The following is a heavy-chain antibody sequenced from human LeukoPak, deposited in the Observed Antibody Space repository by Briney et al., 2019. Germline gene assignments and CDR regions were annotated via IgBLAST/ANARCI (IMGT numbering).Heavy chain of an antibody. D-gene: IGHD4-23*01. J-gene: IGHJ4*02. CDR2: VDPEDGET. CDR3: ATVDDYGGNAGDY. V-gene: IGHV1-69-2*01. Sequence: ASVKVSCKASGYTFTDYYMHWVQQAPGKGLEWKGRVDPEDGETIYAEKFQGRVTITADTSTDTAYMELSSLRSEDTAVYYCATVDDYGGNAGDYWGQGTLVTVSS. CDR1: GYTFTDYY.